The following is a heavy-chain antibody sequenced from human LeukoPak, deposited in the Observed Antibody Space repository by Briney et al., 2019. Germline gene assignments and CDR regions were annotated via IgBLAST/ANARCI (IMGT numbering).Heavy chain of an antibody. J-gene: IGHJ4*02. CDR3: ARGYCSGSSCYSGFYFDY. D-gene: IGHD2-15*01. CDR1: GFTFSSYG. V-gene: IGHV3-30*02. Sequence: PGGSLRLSCAASGFTFSSYGMHWVRQAPGKGLEWVTFIRYDGSNKYYADSVKGRFTLSRENAKNSLYLQMNSLRAEDTAVYYCARGYCSGSSCYSGFYFDYWGQGALVTVSS. CDR2: IRYDGSNK.